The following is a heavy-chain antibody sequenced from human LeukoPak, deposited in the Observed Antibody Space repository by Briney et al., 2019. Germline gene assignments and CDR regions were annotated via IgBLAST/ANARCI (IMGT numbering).Heavy chain of an antibody. J-gene: IGHJ4*02. CDR2: IYSGGST. CDR3: ARDRNWGVDY. D-gene: IGHD7-27*01. V-gene: IGHV3-66*01. Sequence: PGRSLRLSCAASGFTFTNYVMRWARQAPEKGLEWVSVIYSGGSTYYADSVKGGFTISRDNSKNTLYLQMNSLRAEDTAVYYCARDRNWGVDYWGQGTLVTVSS. CDR1: GFTFTNYV.